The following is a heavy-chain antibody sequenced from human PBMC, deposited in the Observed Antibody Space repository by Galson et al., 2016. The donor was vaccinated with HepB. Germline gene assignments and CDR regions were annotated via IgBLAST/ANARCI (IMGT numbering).Heavy chain of an antibody. Sequence: SLRLSCAASGFTFSNYAMSWVRQAPGKGLEWVAVVSGSGGGTSYADSVKGRFTISSDNSKNTVYLHMNSMTAEDTAVYYCAKDKSLKSSGWYLSDYWGQGTLVTVSS. CDR1: GFTFSNYA. CDR3: AKDKSLKSSGWYLSDY. CDR2: VSGSGGGT. V-gene: IGHV3-23*01. D-gene: IGHD6-19*01. J-gene: IGHJ4*02.